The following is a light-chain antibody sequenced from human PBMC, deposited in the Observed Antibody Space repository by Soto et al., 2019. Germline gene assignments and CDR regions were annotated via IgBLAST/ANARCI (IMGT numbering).Light chain of an antibody. CDR2: DAS. J-gene: IGKJ5*01. Sequence: EIVLTQSPATLSVYPGERATLSCRASQSVSSYLAWYQQKPGQAPRLLIYDASNRATGVPARFSGSGSGTEFTLTISSLQSEDFGVYYCQQYNNWPPITFGQGTRLEIK. CDR3: QQYNNWPPIT. CDR1: QSVSSY. V-gene: IGKV3-15*01.